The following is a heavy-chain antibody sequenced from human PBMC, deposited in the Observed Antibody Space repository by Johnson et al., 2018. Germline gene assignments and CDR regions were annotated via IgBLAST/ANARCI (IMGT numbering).Heavy chain of an antibody. CDR2: ISSSSSTI. J-gene: IGHJ1*01. D-gene: IGHD1-26*01. CDR3: ARDLGYGGSFAQH. Sequence: ASGFTFSNYNMNWDRQAPGKGLEWVSYISSSSSTIYYAASVKGRFTISRDNAKNSLYLQMNSLRDEDTALYYCARDLGYGGSFAQHWGQGTLVTVSS. V-gene: IGHV3-48*02. CDR1: GFTFSNYN.